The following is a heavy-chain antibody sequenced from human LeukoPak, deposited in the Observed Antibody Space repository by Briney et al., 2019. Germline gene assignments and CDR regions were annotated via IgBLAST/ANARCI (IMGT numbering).Heavy chain of an antibody. V-gene: IGHV3-23*01. CDR3: AKASDFWSGYYPFWY. CDR1: GFTFSSYA. J-gene: IGHJ4*02. D-gene: IGHD3-3*01. CDR2: ISGSGGST. Sequence: GGSLRLSCAASGFTFSSYAMSWVRQAPGKGLEWVSAISGSGGSTYYADSVKGRFTISRDNSKNTLYLQMSSLRAEDTAVYYCAKASDFWSGYYPFWYWGQGTLVTASS.